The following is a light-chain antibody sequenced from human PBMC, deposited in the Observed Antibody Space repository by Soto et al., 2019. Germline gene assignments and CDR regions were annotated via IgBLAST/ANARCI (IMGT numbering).Light chain of an antibody. CDR1: QSVRSS. J-gene: IGKJ5*01. CDR3: QQYNNWPS. Sequence: IVLTQSPATLSLSLGERATLSSRASQSVRSSLAWYQQQPGQAPRLLIYDASNRATGIPGRFSGSGSGTDFTLTISSLDPKDFAVYFCQQYNNWPSFGQGTRLEIK. V-gene: IGKV3-11*01. CDR2: DAS.